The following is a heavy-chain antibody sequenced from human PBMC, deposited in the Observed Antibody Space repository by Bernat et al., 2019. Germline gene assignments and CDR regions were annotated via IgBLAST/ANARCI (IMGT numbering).Heavy chain of an antibody. CDR2: INPSGGST. CDR3: ARDRWYYDSSGYSPDGAFDI. V-gene: IGHV1-46*01. CDR1: GYTFTSYY. D-gene: IGHD3-22*01. Sequence: QVQLVQSGAEVKKPGASVKASCKASGYTFTSYYMHWVRQAPGQGLEWMGIINPSGGSTSYERKFQGRVTMTRDTSTSTVYMELSSLRSEDTAVYYCARDRWYYDSSGYSPDGAFDIWGQGTMVTVSS. J-gene: IGHJ3*02.